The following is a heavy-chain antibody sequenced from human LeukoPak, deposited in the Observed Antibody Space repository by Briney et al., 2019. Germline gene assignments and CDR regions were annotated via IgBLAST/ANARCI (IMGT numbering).Heavy chain of an antibody. V-gene: IGHV3-30*03. CDR3: ARDSTSCCGSYGMDV. CDR2: ISYDGSNK. Sequence: GGSLRLSCAASGFTFSSYGMHWVRQAPGKGLEWVAVISYDGSNKYYADSVKGRFTISRDNAKNSLYLQMNSLRAEDTAVYYCARDSTSCCGSYGMDVWGQGTTVTVSS. J-gene: IGHJ6*02. CDR1: GFTFSSYG. D-gene: IGHD2-2*01.